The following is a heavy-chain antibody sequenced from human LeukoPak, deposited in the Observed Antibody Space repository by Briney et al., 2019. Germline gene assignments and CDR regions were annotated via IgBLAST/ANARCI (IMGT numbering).Heavy chain of an antibody. CDR3: AKHWSYCSTTSCFFNYYYYYMDV. CDR1: GFTFSSYA. CDR2: VSGADGTT. V-gene: IGHV3-23*01. Sequence: GGSLRLSCAASGFTFSSYAMSWVRQAPGKGLEWVSGVSGADGTTYYADSVKGRFTISRDNSKSTLYLQMNNLRAEDTAVYYCAKHWSYCSTTSCFFNYYYYYMDVWGKGTTVTVSS. D-gene: IGHD2-2*01. J-gene: IGHJ6*03.